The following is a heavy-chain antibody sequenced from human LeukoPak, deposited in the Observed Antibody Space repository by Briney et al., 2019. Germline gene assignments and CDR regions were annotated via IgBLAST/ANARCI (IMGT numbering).Heavy chain of an antibody. CDR3: ARVYYGSGISDAFDI. CDR2: MNSDGSRK. Sequence: PGGSLRLSCAASGFTFSSYWMHWVRQAPGKGLVWVSRMNSDGSRKTYADSVKGRFTISRDNAKNTLYLQMNSLRVEDTAVYYCARVYYGSGISDAFDIWGQGTMVTVS. J-gene: IGHJ3*02. CDR1: GFTFSSYW. V-gene: IGHV3-74*01. D-gene: IGHD3-10*01.